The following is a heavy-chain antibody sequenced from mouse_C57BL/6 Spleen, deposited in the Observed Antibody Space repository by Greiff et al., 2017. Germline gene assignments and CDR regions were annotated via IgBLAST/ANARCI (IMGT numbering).Heavy chain of an antibody. J-gene: IGHJ4*01. CDR1: GYTFTSYG. Sequence: VQLQQSGAELARPGASVKLSCKASGYTFTSYGISWVKQRTGQGLEWIGEIYPRSGNTYYNEKFKGKATLTADKSSSTAYMELRSLTSEDSAVYFCARRGYYGYDDSSYAMDYWGQGTSVTVSS. V-gene: IGHV1-81*01. CDR2: IYPRSGNT. D-gene: IGHD2-2*01. CDR3: ARRGYYGYDDSSYAMDY.